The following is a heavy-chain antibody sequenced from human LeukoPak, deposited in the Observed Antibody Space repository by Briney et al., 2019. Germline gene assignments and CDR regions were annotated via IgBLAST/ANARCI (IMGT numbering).Heavy chain of an antibody. CDR3: PRAYNDNSGPDFDY. J-gene: IGHJ4*02. D-gene: IGHD3-22*01. V-gene: IGHV6-1*01. Sequence: SQTLSLTCAISGDYVSSNTATWNWIRQSPSRGLEWLGRTYYRSKWYNDYAESVKSRIAINPDTSKNQFSLQLNSVTPEDTAVFYCPRAYNDNSGPDFDYWGQGTLVTVSS. CDR2: TYYRSKWYN. CDR1: GDYVSSNTAT.